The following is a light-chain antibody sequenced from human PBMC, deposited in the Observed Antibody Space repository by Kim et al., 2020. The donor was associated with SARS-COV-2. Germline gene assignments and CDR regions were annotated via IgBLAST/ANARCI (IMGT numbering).Light chain of an antibody. Sequence: SSELTQDPQCPCPQDRQPASPALEINWGIKMFCWYQQKPGQSPVLVIYEDYKRPSGIPERFSGSNSGNTATLTISGTQAMDEADYYCQAWDSNTVVFGGGTQLTVL. CDR1: NWGIK. V-gene: IGLV3-1*01. CDR2: EDY. CDR3: QAWDSNTVV. J-gene: IGLJ3*02.